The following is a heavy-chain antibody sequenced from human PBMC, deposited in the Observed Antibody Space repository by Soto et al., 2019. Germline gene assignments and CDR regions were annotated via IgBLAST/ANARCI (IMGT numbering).Heavy chain of an antibody. D-gene: IGHD3-9*01. Sequence: EVQLVESGGGLVQPGGSLRLSCVASGFTFSSYPMNWVRQAPGKGLEWVSYISSTSSTIYYADSVKGRFTISRDNARNSLYLQMNSLRAEETAVYYCASDWFYMDVWGKGTTVSVSS. V-gene: IGHV3-48*01. J-gene: IGHJ6*03. CDR1: GFTFSSYP. CDR2: ISSTSSTI. CDR3: ASDWFYMDV.